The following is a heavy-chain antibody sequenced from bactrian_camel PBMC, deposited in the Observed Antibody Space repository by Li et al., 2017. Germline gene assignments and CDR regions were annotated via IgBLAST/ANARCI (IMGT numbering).Heavy chain of an antibody. CDR1: GFTFSTCY. CDR3: ATDYGLGVFGY. D-gene: IGHD5*01. V-gene: IGHV3-2*01. CDR2: ISADRRAT. Sequence: QLVESGGGLVQPGGSLRLSCAASGFTFSTCYMSWVRQAPGKGLEWLSYISADRRATNYADSVKGRFTISRDNAKNTAYLETNTLKSEDTALYYCATDYGLGVFGYWGQGTQVTVS. J-gene: IGHJ6*01.